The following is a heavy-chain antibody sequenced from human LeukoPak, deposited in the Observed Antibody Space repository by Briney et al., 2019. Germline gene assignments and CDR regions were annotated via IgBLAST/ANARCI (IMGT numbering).Heavy chain of an antibody. Sequence: SGPTLVHPTQPLTLTCTFSGFSLRTSGVGVGWIRQPPGKALEWLALIYWDDDKRYSPSLKSRLTITKDTSKNQVVLTMTNMDPVDTATYYCALSLYSGYGRYFDYWGQGTLVTVSS. D-gene: IGHD5-12*01. CDR2: IYWDDDK. CDR1: GFSLRTSGVG. CDR3: ALSLYSGYGRYFDY. V-gene: IGHV2-5*02. J-gene: IGHJ4*02.